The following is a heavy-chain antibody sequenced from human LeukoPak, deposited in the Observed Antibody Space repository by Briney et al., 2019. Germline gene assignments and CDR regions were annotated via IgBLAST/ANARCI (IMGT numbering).Heavy chain of an antibody. J-gene: IGHJ3*02. Sequence: TETLSLTCTVSGGSISSYYWSWIRQPPGKGPEWIGYIYYSGSTNYNPSLKSRVTISVDTSKNQFSLKLSSVTAADTAVYYCARPTSPGVNKPGHAFDIWGQGTMVTVSS. V-gene: IGHV4-59*08. CDR2: IYYSGST. CDR3: ARPTSPGVNKPGHAFDI. CDR1: GGSISSYY. D-gene: IGHD1/OR15-1a*01.